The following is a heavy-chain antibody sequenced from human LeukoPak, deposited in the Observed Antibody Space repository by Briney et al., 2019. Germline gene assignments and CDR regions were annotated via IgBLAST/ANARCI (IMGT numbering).Heavy chain of an antibody. D-gene: IGHD4/OR15-4a*01. CDR3: AMVLWQSGRPGP. CDR2: IDHSGGT. J-gene: IGHJ5*02. Sequence: SETLSRTCAVYGGSLINYYWSWIRQSPGKGLEWIGDIDHSGGTNYNPALRSRVTMSIDPSRNQFYLKINSATASDTAVYYCAMVLWQSGRPGPWDQGSLVTVSS. V-gene: IGHV4-34*01. CDR1: GGSLINYY.